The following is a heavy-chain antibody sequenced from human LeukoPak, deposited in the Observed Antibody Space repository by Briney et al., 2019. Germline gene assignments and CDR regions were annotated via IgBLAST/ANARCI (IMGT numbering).Heavy chain of an antibody. V-gene: IGHV3-30*02. J-gene: IGHJ4*02. D-gene: IGHD4-23*01. Sequence: GGSLRLSCAASGFTFSSNGIHWVRQAPGKGLEWVAFILYDGRYYADSVKGRFTISRDNSKNTLYLQMDSLRAEDTAVYYCAKDISGGNSETYIDYWGQGTLVAVSS. CDR2: ILYDGR. CDR1: GFTFSSNG. CDR3: AKDISGGNSETYIDY.